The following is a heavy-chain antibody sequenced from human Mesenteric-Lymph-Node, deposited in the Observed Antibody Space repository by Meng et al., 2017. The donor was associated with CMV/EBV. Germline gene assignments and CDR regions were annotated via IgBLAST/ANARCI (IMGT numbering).Heavy chain of an antibody. CDR3: ARDGSGSDY. V-gene: IGHV4-59*12. Sequence: SETLSLTCTVSGGSISSYYWSWIRQPPGKGLEWIGYIYYSGSTNYSPSLKSRVTISEDTSKNQFSLKLNSVAATDTAVYYCARDGSGSDYWGQGLLVTVSS. J-gene: IGHJ4*02. CDR2: IYYSGST. D-gene: IGHD1-26*01. CDR1: GGSISSYY.